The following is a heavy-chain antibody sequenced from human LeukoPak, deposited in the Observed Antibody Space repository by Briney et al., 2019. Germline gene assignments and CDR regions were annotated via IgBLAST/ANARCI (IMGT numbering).Heavy chain of an antibody. D-gene: IGHD2-2*01. V-gene: IGHV3-7*01. CDR1: GFTFRSHS. CDR2: INQEGNGK. Sequence: GGSLRLSCEASGFTFRSHSMTWVRQAPGKGLEWVGSINQEGNGKFYADSVKGRFTMSRDNAQNSLFLQMDTLRLDDSAIYYCARLYCRSHGCDSYFDSWGQGTLVTVSS. CDR3: ARLYCRSHGCDSYFDS. J-gene: IGHJ4*02.